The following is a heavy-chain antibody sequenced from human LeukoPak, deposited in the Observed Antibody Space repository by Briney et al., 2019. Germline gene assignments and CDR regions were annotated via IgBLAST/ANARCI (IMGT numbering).Heavy chain of an antibody. CDR1: GYTFTGYY. Sequence: ASVKVSCKASGYTFTGYYMHWVRQAPGQGLEWMGWINPNSGGTNYAQKFQGRVTMTRDTSISTAYMELSRLRSDDTAVYYCARDYIFPDEVAGTTWWFDPWGQGTLVTVSS. CDR3: ARDYIFPDEVAGTTWWFDP. D-gene: IGHD1-7*01. V-gene: IGHV1-2*02. J-gene: IGHJ5*02. CDR2: INPNSGGT.